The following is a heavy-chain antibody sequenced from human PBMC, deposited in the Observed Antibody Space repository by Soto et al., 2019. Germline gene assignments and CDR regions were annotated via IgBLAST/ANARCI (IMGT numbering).Heavy chain of an antibody. CDR1: GFIFSSYA. Sequence: EVQVLESGGGLVQPGGSLRLSCAASGFIFSSYAMSRVREAPGKGLEWVSAIAGSGGSPYYADSVKGRFTNSRDNTKNTLYLQMNSLRAEDTAVYYCAKEPRAVAGTGVDYWGQGTLVTVSS. V-gene: IGHV3-23*01. CDR2: IAGSGGSP. CDR3: AKEPRAVAGTGVDY. J-gene: IGHJ4*02. D-gene: IGHD6-19*01.